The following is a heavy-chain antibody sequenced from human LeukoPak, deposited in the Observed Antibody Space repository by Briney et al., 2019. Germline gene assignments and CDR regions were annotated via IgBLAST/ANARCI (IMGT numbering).Heavy chain of an antibody. V-gene: IGHV3-64*01. CDR2: ISSSGGST. CDR3: GRRAPGYSSGFLDN. J-gene: IGHJ4*02. Sequence: GGSLRLSCAPSGFTFSTYAMHWVRQAPGKGLEYVSAISSSGGSTFYANSVKGRFTISRDNSKTTLYLQMGSLRAEDMAMYYCGRRAPGYSSGFLDNWGQGTLVTVSS. D-gene: IGHD6-19*01. CDR1: GFTFSTYA.